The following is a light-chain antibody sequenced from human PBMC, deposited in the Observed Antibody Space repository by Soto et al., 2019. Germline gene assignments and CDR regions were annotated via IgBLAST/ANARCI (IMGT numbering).Light chain of an antibody. CDR2: GAS. J-gene: IGKJ5*01. Sequence: EIVMTQSPATLSVSPGERATLSCRASQSVSNNLAWYQQKPGQAPRLLIYGASTRATGIPARFSGSGSGTEFTLTISSLQSEDFAVYYCQQYGTSLLTFGQGTRLEIK. V-gene: IGKV3-15*01. CDR1: QSVSNN. CDR3: QQYGTSLLT.